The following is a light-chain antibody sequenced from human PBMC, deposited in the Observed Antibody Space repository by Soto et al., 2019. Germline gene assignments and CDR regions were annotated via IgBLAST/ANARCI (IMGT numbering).Light chain of an antibody. V-gene: IGLV2-14*01. J-gene: IGLJ2*01. Sequence: QSALTQPASVSGSPGQSITISCTGTSSDVGCYNYVSWYQQHPGKAPKLMIYDVSNRPSGVSNRFSGSKSGNTASLTISGLQAEDEADYCCSSYTSSSSVVFGGGTKVTVL. CDR1: SSDVGCYNY. CDR3: SSYTSSSSVV. CDR2: DVS.